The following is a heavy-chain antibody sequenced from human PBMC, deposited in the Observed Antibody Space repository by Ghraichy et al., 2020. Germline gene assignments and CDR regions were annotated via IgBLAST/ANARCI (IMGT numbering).Heavy chain of an antibody. CDR1: GFNYSPYS. D-gene: IGHD1-26*01. J-gene: IGHJ4*02. Sequence: GESLNNSCAASGFNYSPYSMNWVRQAPGKGLEWISYIISNSNTIYYADSVKGRFTISRDNAKNSLYLQMNSLRDEDTAVYYCTRSVGPLDYWGQGTLVTVSS. CDR2: IISNSNTI. V-gene: IGHV3-48*02. CDR3: TRSVGPLDY.